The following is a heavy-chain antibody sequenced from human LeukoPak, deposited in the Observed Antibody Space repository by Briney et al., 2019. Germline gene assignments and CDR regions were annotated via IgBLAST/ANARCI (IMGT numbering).Heavy chain of an antibody. J-gene: IGHJ4*02. CDR3: ARGKTSQQRTFDY. CDR2: IYTDGRI. V-gene: IGHV3-53*01. CDR1: GFTVSNHY. D-gene: IGHD6-25*01. Sequence: PGGSLRLSCAASGFTVSNHYMTWVRLAPGKGLEWVSLIYTDGRIDYADSVKCRFTISRDNSNNALHLQMNSLRVEDTAIYFCARGKTSQQRTFDYWGQGTLVSVSS.